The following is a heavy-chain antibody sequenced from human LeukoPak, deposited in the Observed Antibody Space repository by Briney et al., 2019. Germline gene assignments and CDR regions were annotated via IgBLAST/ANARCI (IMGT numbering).Heavy chain of an antibody. CDR1: GFTFSSYS. D-gene: IGHD6-6*01. J-gene: IGHJ4*02. V-gene: IGHV3-21*01. CDR2: ISSSSSYI. CDR3: ARGYSSSSPGDY. Sequence: GGSLRLSCAASGFTFSSYSMNWVRQAPGKGLEWVSSISSSSSYIYYADSVRGRFTISRDNAKNSLYLQMNSLRAEDTAVYYCARGYSSSSPGDYWGQGTLVTVSS.